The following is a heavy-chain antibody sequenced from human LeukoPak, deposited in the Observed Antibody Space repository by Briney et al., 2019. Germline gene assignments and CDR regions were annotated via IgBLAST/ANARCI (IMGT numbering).Heavy chain of an antibody. J-gene: IGHJ6*02. D-gene: IGHD6-13*01. CDR1: GYTFINYG. Sequence: SVKVSCKASGYTFINYGINWVRQAPGQGLEWMGGIIPIFGTANYAQKFQGRVTITADESTSTGYMELSSLRSEDTAVYYCARARFSAALGYGMDVWGQGTTVTVSS. CDR2: IIPIFGTA. CDR3: ARARFSAALGYGMDV. V-gene: IGHV1-69*13.